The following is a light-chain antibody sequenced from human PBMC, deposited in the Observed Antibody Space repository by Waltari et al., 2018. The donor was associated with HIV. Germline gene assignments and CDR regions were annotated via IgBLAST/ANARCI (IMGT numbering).Light chain of an antibody. CDR3: QQSYNRVT. Sequence: DIQMSQSPSSLSASLGDRVIITCRASQPITTYVNWYHHKPGRAPHLLIYAASSLQMGVPSRFSGSGSGTDFTLTINSLQAEDFATYYCQQSYNRVTFGPGTRV. CDR2: AAS. V-gene: IGKV1-39*01. CDR1: QPITTY. J-gene: IGKJ3*01.